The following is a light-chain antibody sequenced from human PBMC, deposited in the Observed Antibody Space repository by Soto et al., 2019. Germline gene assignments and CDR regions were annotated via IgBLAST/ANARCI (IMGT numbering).Light chain of an antibody. CDR2: DAS. J-gene: IGKJ4*01. Sequence: DVQMTQSPSTLSAFVGDRVTITCRAGQSISHYLAWYQQKPGKAPKLLIYDASSLESGVPSRFSGSGSGTEFTLTISSLQPDDFATYYCQQYNSYSLTFGGGTKVEIK. V-gene: IGKV1-5*01. CDR3: QQYNSYSLT. CDR1: QSISHY.